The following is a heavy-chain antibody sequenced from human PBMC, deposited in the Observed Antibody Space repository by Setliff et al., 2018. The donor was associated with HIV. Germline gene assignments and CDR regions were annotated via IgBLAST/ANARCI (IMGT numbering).Heavy chain of an antibody. CDR1: GFTFSSYA. D-gene: IGHD2-2*01. CDR3: AKDLVVVPAAMGD. V-gene: IGHV3-23*01. Sequence: PGGSLRLSCAASGFTFSSYAMSWVRQAPGKGLEWVSGISGSGGSTSYADSVKGRFTIPRDNSKNTLYLQMNSLRAEDTAVYYCAKDLVVVPAAMGDWGQGTLVTVSS. CDR2: ISGSGGST. J-gene: IGHJ4*02.